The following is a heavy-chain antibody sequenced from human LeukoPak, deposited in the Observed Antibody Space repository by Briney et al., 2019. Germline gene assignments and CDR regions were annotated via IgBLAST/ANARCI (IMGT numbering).Heavy chain of an antibody. CDR1: RFTFSSYG. Sequence: GGSLRLSCAASRFTFSSYGMHWVRQAPGKGLEWVAFIRYDGSNKYYADSVRGRFTISRDNSKNTLYLQMTSLRTEDTAVYYCAREGYSSGWYSDYWGQGTLVTVSS. J-gene: IGHJ4*02. CDR2: IRYDGSNK. D-gene: IGHD6-19*01. CDR3: AREGYSSGWYSDY. V-gene: IGHV3-30*02.